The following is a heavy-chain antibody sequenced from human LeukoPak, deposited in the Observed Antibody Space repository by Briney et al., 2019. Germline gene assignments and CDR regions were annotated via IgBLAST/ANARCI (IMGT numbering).Heavy chain of an antibody. CDR3: ASSLPTYYYDSSGYYAY. Sequence: PGGSLRLSCAASGFTFSSYWMTWVRQAPGKGLEWVANIKQDGSEKYYVDSVKGRFTISRDNAENSLYLQMNSLRAEDTALYYCASSLPTYYYDSSGYYAYWGQGTLVTVSS. CDR1: GFTFSSYW. D-gene: IGHD3-22*01. J-gene: IGHJ4*02. V-gene: IGHV3-7*05. CDR2: IKQDGSEK.